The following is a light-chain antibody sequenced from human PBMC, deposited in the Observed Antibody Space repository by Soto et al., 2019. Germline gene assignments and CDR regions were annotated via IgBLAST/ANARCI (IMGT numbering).Light chain of an antibody. CDR3: SSYTSSGTL. CDR1: SSDVGGYNY. Sequence: QSVLKQPAYGSGVPGQSITISCTGTSSDVGGYNYVSWYQQHPGKAPKVMISDVNNRPSGISNRFSGSKSGNTASLTISGLRAEDEADYYCSSYTSSGTLFGTGTKVTVL. J-gene: IGLJ1*01. V-gene: IGLV2-14*03. CDR2: DVN.